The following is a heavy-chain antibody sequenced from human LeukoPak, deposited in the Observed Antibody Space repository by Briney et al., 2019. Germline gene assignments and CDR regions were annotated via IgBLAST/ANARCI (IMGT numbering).Heavy chain of an antibody. J-gene: IGHJ4*02. CDR3: AREYRYLYYDILTGYIGY. D-gene: IGHD3-9*01. V-gene: IGHV4-39*07. Sequence: SETLSLTCTVSGGSISSSSYYWGWIRQPPGKGLEWIGSIYYSGSTYYNPSLKSRVTISVDTSKNQFSLKLSSVTAADTAVYYCAREYRYLYYDILTGYIGYWGQGTLVTVSS. CDR2: IYYSGST. CDR1: GGSISSSSYY.